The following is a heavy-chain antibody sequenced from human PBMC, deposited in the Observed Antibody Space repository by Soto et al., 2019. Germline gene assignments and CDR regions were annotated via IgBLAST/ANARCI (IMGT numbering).Heavy chain of an antibody. CDR1: GFTFSDFA. CDR2: LDGAGGST. Sequence: GGSLRLSCLASGFTFSDFAMTWVRHVPGRGLEWVASLDGAGGSTYYAESVRGRFSVSRDNSQNTLFLQMKRLTVDDTAIYYCAAPRDEYGSGVSWFTYGMDIWGQGTTVTVSS. J-gene: IGHJ6*02. CDR3: AAPRDEYGSGVSWFTYGMDI. D-gene: IGHD3-10*01. V-gene: IGHV3-23*01.